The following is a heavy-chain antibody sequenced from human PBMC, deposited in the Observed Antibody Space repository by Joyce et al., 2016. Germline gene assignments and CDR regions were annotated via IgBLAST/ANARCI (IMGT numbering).Heavy chain of an antibody. CDR1: QFSFSRYE. D-gene: IGHD2/OR15-2a*01. Sequence: DVQLLESGGGSVQPGGSLRLSCAAAQFSFSRYEMSWVRQAPGMRLEWVSFINRECDTYYVDSVKGRFTISRDNSNYWLYLQMDNLRVEDTAIYYCVKVHFETWGQGTLVTVSS. CDR2: FINRECDT. CDR3: VKVHFET. V-gene: IGHV3-23*01. J-gene: IGHJ4*02.